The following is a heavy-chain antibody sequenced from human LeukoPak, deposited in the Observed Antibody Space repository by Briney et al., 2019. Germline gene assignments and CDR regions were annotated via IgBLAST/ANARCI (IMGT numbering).Heavy chain of an antibody. CDR3: ARDRAGKGYFDY. D-gene: IGHD6-19*01. V-gene: IGHV4-38-2*02. CDR1: GYSISSGYY. CDR2: IYHSGST. J-gene: IGHJ4*02. Sequence: SETLSLTCAVSGYSISSGYYWGWIRQPPGKGLEWIGSIYHSGSTYYNPSLKSRVTISVDTSKNQFSLKLSSVTAADTAVYYCARDRAGKGYFDYWAREPWSPSPQ.